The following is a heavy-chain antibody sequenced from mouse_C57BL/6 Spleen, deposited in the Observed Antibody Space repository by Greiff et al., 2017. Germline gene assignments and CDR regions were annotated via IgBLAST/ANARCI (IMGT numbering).Heavy chain of an antibody. Sequence: QVQLQQPGPELVRPGSSVKLSCKASGYTFTSYWMDWVKQRPGQGLEWIGNIYPSDSETHYNQKFKDKATLTVDKSSSTAYMQLSSLTSEDSAVYYCARVGATMITTGYYYAMDYWGQGTSVTVSS. CDR3: ARVGATMITTGYYYAMDY. CDR1: GYTFTSYW. D-gene: IGHD2-4*01. J-gene: IGHJ4*01. CDR2: IYPSDSET. V-gene: IGHV1-61*01.